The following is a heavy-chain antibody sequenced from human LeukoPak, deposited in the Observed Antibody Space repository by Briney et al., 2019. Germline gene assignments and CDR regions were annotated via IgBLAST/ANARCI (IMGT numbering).Heavy chain of an antibody. Sequence: GESLKISCQDSGYSFTNYWIGWVRQMPGKGLEWMGIIHSANSNTKYSPSFQGQVTISADKSISTAYLQWSGLKASDTAMYYCAGARHGDYRWDYWGQGTLVTVSS. D-gene: IGHD4-17*01. CDR3: AGARHGDYRWDY. V-gene: IGHV5-51*01. CDR2: IHSANSNT. CDR1: GYSFTNYW. J-gene: IGHJ4*02.